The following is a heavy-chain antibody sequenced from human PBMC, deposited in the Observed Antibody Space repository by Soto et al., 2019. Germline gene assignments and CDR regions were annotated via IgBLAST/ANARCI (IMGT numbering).Heavy chain of an antibody. J-gene: IGHJ5*01. Sequence: QVHLQESGPRLVQSSGTLSLTCGVSGAPISTGNWWTWVRQPPGKGLEWIGEIYHGGNTNYRPSLKSRVTISVDKSKNDFSLRLSSVTAADTAVYYCARHSSYDYDSSAYYDSWGQGTLVTVSS. CDR2: IYHGGNT. CDR3: ARHSSYDYDSSAYYDS. V-gene: IGHV4-4*02. CDR1: GAPISTGNW. D-gene: IGHD3-22*01.